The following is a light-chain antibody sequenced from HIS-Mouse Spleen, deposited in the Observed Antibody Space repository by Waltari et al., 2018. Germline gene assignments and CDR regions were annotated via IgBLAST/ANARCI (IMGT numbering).Light chain of an antibody. CDR3: QVWDSSSDHVV. V-gene: IGLV3-21*03. CDR1: NIGSKS. CDR2: DDS. Sequence: SYVLTQPPSVPVAPGTTARITCGGNNIGSKSAHGYQEKPGQAPVLVVYDDSDRPSGIPERFSGSNSGNTATLTISRVEAGDEADYYCQVWDSSSDHVVFGGGTKLTVL. J-gene: IGLJ2*01.